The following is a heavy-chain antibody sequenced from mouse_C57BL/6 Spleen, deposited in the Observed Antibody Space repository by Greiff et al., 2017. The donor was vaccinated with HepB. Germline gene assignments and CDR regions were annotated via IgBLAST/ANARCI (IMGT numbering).Heavy chain of an antibody. Sequence: QVQLQQPGAELVKPGASVKLSCKASGYTFTSYWMQWVKQRPGQGLEWIGEIDPSDSYTNYNQKFKGKATLTVDTSSSTAYMQLSSLTSEDSAVYYCARSSPSPYFDYWGQGTTLTVSS. CDR1: GYTFTSYW. V-gene: IGHV1-50*01. D-gene: IGHD6-1*01. CDR2: IDPSDSYT. J-gene: IGHJ2*01. CDR3: ARSSPSPYFDY.